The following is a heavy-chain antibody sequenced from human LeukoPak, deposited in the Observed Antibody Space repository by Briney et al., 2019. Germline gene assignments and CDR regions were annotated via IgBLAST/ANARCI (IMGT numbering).Heavy chain of an antibody. V-gene: IGHV4-39*07. CDR2: IYDSGAT. CDR3: ARAPRPPYGGGFDY. D-gene: IGHD3-16*01. J-gene: IGHJ4*02. CDR1: GGSISSNTCY. Sequence: PSETLSLTCTVSGGSISSNTCYWAWIRQPAGKGLEGIGYIYDSGATYYTPSLRSRVTISVDTSKNQLSLKLPSVTAADTAVYYCARAPRPPYGGGFDYWGQGTLVIVSS.